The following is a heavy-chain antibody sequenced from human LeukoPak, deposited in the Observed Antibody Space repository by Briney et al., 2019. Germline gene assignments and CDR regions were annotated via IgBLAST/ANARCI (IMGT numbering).Heavy chain of an antibody. CDR3: AKDNRRHYTSGPNPDSLH. J-gene: IGHJ4*02. V-gene: IGHV3-9*01. CDR2: IRWNSGSI. Sequence: GGSLRLSCAGSGFIFNNYAMHWVRQPPGKGLEWVSGIRWNSGSIDYADSVKGRFTISRDNAKNSLYLQMNSLRVEDTAFYYCAKDNRRHYTSGPNPDSLHWGQGALVTVSS. D-gene: IGHD6-19*01. CDR1: GFIFNNYA.